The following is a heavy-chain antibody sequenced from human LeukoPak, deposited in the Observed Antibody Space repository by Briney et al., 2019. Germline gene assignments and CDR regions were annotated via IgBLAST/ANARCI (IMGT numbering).Heavy chain of an antibody. Sequence: ASVKVSCKVSGYTLTELSMHWVRQAPGKVLEWMGGFDPEDGETIYAQKFQGRVTMTEDTSTDTAYMELSSLRSEDTAVYYCATDLVPARPNPYNYYGMDVWGQGTTVTVSS. V-gene: IGHV1-24*01. D-gene: IGHD2-2*01. CDR2: FDPEDGET. CDR1: GYTLTELS. J-gene: IGHJ6*02. CDR3: ATDLVPARPNPYNYYGMDV.